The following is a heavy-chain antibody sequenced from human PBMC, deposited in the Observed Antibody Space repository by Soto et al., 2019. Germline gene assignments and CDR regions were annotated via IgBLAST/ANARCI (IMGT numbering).Heavy chain of an antibody. D-gene: IGHD6-19*01. CDR1: GGTFSSYA. V-gene: IGHV1-69*13. CDR3: ARSVSGWYYYYGMDV. J-gene: IGHJ6*02. CDR2: IIPIFGTA. Sequence: SVKGSCKASGGTFSSYAISWVRQAPGQGLEWMGGIIPIFGTANYAQKFQGRVTITADESTSTAYMELSSLRSEDTAVYYCARSVSGWYYYYGMDVWGQGTTVTVSS.